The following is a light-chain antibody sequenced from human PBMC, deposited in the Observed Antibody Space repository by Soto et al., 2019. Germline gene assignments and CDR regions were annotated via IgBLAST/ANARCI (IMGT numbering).Light chain of an antibody. CDR2: EVS. V-gene: IGLV2-14*01. CDR1: SSDVGGYAY. CDR3: SSYTSRHTPV. Sequence: QSVLTQPASVSGSPGQSITISCTGTSSDVGGYAYVSWYQQYPDKAPKLVISEVSNRPSGVSHRFSGSRSGNTASLTISGLQAEDEADYYCSSYTSRHTPVFGGGTKLTVL. J-gene: IGLJ2*01.